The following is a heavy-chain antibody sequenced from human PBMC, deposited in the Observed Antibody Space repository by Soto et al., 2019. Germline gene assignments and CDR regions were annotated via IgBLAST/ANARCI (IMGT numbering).Heavy chain of an antibody. CDR1: GFIFSNYG. V-gene: IGHV3-30*18. CDR2: ISFDGKNR. CDR3: AKSGGLVGGSEHPFFEY. D-gene: IGHD2-15*01. Sequence: QVQLVESGGGVVQPGKSLRLSCAASGFIFSNYGMHWVRQAPGKGLEWVALISFDGKNRNDADSVKGRFTIYRDNPKNTLYLEMNSLRPEDTAFYYCAKSGGLVGGSEHPFFEYWGQGTLVTVSS. J-gene: IGHJ4*02.